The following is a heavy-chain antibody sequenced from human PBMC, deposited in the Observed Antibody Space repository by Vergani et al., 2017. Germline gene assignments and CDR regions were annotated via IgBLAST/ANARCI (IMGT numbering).Heavy chain of an antibody. V-gene: IGHV4-31*03. J-gene: IGHJ5*02. CDR1: GGSISSGGYY. D-gene: IGHD4-17*01. CDR3: ARGSDGDLRGLWVDP. CDR2: IYYSGST. Sequence: QVQLQESGPGLVKPSQTLSLTCTVSGGSISSGGYYWSWIRQHPGKGLEWIGYIYYSGSTNYNPSLKSRVTISVDTSKNQFSLKLSSVTAADTAVYYCARGSDGDLRGLWVDPWGQGTLVTVSS.